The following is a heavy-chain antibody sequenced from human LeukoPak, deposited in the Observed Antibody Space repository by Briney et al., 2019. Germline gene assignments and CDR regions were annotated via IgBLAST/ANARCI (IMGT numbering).Heavy chain of an antibody. CDR3: ARTVPGYPDDYFDY. CDR1: GFTFSRHW. J-gene: IGHJ4*02. V-gene: IGHV3-7*01. D-gene: IGHD6-19*01. Sequence: GGSLRLSCAASGFTFSRHWMSWVRQTPGKGLERVAHMNQDGSAIYYVDSVKGRFTISRDNAKNSLCLQMTGLTVADTAVYYCARTVPGYPDDYFDYWGQGTLVAVSS. CDR2: MNQDGSAI.